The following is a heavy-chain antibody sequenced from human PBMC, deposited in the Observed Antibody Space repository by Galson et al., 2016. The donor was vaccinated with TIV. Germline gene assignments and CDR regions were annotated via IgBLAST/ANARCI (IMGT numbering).Heavy chain of an antibody. CDR2: IIPTLDTT. CDR1: GGSFSTYA. J-gene: IGHJ3*02. V-gene: IGHV1-69*06. D-gene: IGHD5-12*01. Sequence: SVKVSCKVSGGSFSTYAINWVRQAPGQGPEWMGRIIPTLDTTKYAQRFQGRVTITADKSTSTAYMDLSSLRSDDTAVYYCARDNQATFGYDDAFDIWGQGTLVTVSS. CDR3: ARDNQATFGYDDAFDI.